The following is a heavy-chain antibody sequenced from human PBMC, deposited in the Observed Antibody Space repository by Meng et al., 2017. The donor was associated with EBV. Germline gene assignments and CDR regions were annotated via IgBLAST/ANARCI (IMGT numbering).Heavy chain of an antibody. J-gene: IGHJ4*02. D-gene: IGHD3-16*02. CDR1: GYTFTSYG. Sequence: VHLGESGTEVKNPGGQVQVSCKASGYTFTSYGISWVRQAPGQGLEWMGWISAYNGNTNYAQKLQGRVTMTTDTSTSTAYMELRSLRSDDTAVYYCARVRTFGGVIPPDYWGQGTLVTVSS. CDR2: ISAYNGNT. CDR3: ARVRTFGGVIPPDY. V-gene: IGHV1-18*01.